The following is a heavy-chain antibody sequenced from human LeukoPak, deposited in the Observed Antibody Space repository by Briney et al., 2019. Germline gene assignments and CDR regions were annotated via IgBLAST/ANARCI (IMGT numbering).Heavy chain of an antibody. CDR2: IYHSGST. D-gene: IGHD6-19*01. V-gene: IGHV4-38-2*01. CDR3: ARVAAVAGADY. CDR1: GYSISSGYY. Sequence: SETLSLTCAVSGYSISSGYYWGWIRQPPGKGLEWIGSIYHSGSTYYNPSPKSRVTISVDTSKNQFSLKLSSVTAADTAVYYCARVAAVAGADYWGQGTLVTVSS. J-gene: IGHJ4*02.